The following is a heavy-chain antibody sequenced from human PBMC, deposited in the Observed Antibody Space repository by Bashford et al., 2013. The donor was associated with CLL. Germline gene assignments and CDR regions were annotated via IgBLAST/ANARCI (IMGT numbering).Heavy chain of an antibody. D-gene: IGHD6-19*01. J-gene: IGHJ6*02. CDR2: IIQTGNT. CDR1: GGSISDSTYY. Sequence: SETLSLTCTVSGGSISDSTYYWSWIRQPPGKGLEWIGEIIQTGNTNYNPSLKSRVTVSLDTSKNQLSLNLNSVTAADTAVYYCARGGAVGGIHVNYYYALDVWGQGTTVTVSS. CDR3: ARGGAVGGIHVNYYYALDV. V-gene: IGHV4-39*07.